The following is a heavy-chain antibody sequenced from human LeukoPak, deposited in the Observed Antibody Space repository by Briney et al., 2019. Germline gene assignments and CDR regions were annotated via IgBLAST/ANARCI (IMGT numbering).Heavy chain of an antibody. CDR1: GGSISSRSYY. CDR2: IYYSGST. D-gene: IGHD3-16*02. V-gene: IGHV4-39*01. Sequence: SETLSLTCSVSGGSISSRSYYWGWIRQPPGKGLEWIGSIYYSGSTYYNPSLKSRVTISVDTSKNQFSLKLSSVTAADRAVYYCARSHRGLGELSLSPWGQGTLVTVSS. CDR3: ARSHRGLGELSLSP. J-gene: IGHJ5*02.